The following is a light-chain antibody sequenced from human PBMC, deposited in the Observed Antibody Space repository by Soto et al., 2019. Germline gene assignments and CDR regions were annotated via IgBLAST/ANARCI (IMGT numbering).Light chain of an antibody. CDR2: WAS. CDR1: QSVLHSSDNKSY. V-gene: IGKV4-1*01. Sequence: DIVMTQSPDSLAVSLGERATINCKSSQSVLHSSDNKSYLARYQQKPGQPPNLLIYWASTRESGVPDRFSGSGSGTDFTLTISSLQAEDVAVYYCQQYYSTPLTFVQGTTVEI. CDR3: QQYYSTPLT. J-gene: IGKJ1*01.